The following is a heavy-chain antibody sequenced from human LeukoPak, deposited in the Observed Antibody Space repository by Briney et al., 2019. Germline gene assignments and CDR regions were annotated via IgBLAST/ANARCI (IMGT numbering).Heavy chain of an antibody. CDR2: ISDDGRNK. CDR1: GLTFNNYG. D-gene: IGHD1-1*01. CDR3: AKGRETTASGTFDY. Sequence: PGRSLSLLYAASGLTFNNYGMQYVGQAPGKGLEWVAVISDDGRNKKYAGSVRGRFTISKDDSNTTLYLQMNSRRAEDTGVYYWAKGRETTASGTFDYWGQGTLVTVSS. V-gene: IGHV3-30*18. J-gene: IGHJ4*02.